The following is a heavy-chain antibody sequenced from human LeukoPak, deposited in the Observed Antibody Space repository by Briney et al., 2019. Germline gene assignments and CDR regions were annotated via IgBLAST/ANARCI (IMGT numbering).Heavy chain of an antibody. CDR1: GFTFSSYE. Sequence: GGSLRLSCAASGFTFSSYEMNWVRQAPGKGLEWVSYISSSGSTIYYADSVKGRFTISRDNAKNSLYLQMNSLRAEDTAVYYCASEGYSSGLGFQHWGQGTLVTVSS. CDR2: ISSSGSTI. CDR3: ASEGYSSGLGFQH. J-gene: IGHJ1*01. D-gene: IGHD6-19*01. V-gene: IGHV3-48*03.